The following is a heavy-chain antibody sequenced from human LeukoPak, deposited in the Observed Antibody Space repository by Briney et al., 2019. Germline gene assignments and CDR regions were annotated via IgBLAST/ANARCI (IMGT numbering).Heavy chain of an antibody. CDR3: ARDVRYYMDV. J-gene: IGHJ6*03. CDR2: IYYSGST. CDR1: GGSISSYY. Sequence: PSETLSLTCTVSGGSISSYYWSWIRQPPGKGLEWIGYIYYSGSTNYNPSLESRVTISVDTSKNQFSLKLSSVTAADTAVYYCARDVRYYMDVWGKGTTVTVSS. V-gene: IGHV4-59*01.